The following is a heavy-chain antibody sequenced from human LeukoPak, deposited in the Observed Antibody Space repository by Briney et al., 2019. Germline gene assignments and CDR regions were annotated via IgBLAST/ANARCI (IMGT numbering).Heavy chain of an antibody. V-gene: IGHV4-59*01. J-gene: IGHJ4*02. CDR3: ARAPTYCSSTGCYVPVGSGYDFHFDY. CDR1: GGSISSYY. D-gene: IGHD2-2*01. CDR2: IYYSGST. Sequence: SETLSLTCTVSGGSISSYYWSWIRQPPGKGLEWIGYIYYSGSTNYNPSLKSRVTISVDTSKNQFSLKLSSVTAADTAVYYCARAPTYCSSTGCYVPVGSGYDFHFDYWGQGTLVTVSS.